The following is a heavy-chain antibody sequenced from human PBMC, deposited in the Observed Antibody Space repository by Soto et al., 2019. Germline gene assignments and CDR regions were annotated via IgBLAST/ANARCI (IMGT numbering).Heavy chain of an antibody. D-gene: IGHD4-17*01. V-gene: IGHV4-39*01. CDR1: GGPISSSRYY. J-gene: IGHJ3*02. CDR3: ARGDYGDSAFDI. CDR2: IYYSGST. Sequence: SVTLCPKCTGSGGPISSSRYYPGWIRQPPGKGLEWIGSIYYSGSTYYNPSLKSRVTISVDTSKNQFSLKLSSVTAADTAVYYCARGDYGDSAFDIWGQGT.